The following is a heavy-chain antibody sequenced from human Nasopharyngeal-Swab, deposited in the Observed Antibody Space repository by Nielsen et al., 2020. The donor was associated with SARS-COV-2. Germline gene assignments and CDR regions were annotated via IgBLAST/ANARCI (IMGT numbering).Heavy chain of an antibody. D-gene: IGHD2-15*01. CDR2: IDPSDSYT. CDR1: GYSFTSYW. V-gene: IGHV5-10-1*01. J-gene: IGHJ6*03. CDR3: ARRAYCSGGSCYSPYYYYMDV. Sequence: GESLTISCKGSGYSFTSYWISWVRQMPGKGLEWMGRIDPSDSYTNYSPSFQGHVTISADKSISTAYLQWSSLKASDTAMYYCARRAYCSGGSCYSPYYYYMDVWGKGTTVTVSS.